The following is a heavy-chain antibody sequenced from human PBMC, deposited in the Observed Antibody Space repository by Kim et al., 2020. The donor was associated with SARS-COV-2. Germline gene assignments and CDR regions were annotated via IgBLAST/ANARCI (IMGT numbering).Heavy chain of an antibody. CDR1: GYTFTSYY. CDR2: INPSGGST. D-gene: IGHD3-22*01. J-gene: IGHJ5*02. Sequence: ASVKVSCKASGYTFTSYYMHWVRQAPGQGLEWMGIINPSGGSTSYAQKFQGRVTMTRDTSTSTVYMELSSLRSEDTAVYYCARDDYYDSSGTPNWFDPWGQGTLVTVSS. CDR3: ARDDYYDSSGTPNWFDP. V-gene: IGHV1-46*01.